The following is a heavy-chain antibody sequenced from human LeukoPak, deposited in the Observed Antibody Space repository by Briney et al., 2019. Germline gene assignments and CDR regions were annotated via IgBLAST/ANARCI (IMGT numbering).Heavy chain of an antibody. J-gene: IGHJ5*02. D-gene: IGHD1-14*01. Sequence: PGGSLRLSCAASGFTFSSYEMNWVRQAPGKGLEWVSYISSSGSTIYYADSVKGRFTISRDNAKNSLYLQMNSLRAEDTAVYYCARSAEPLDMRFDPWGQGTLVTVSS. CDR3: ARSAEPLDMRFDP. CDR1: GFTFSSYE. CDR2: ISSSGSTI. V-gene: IGHV3-48*03.